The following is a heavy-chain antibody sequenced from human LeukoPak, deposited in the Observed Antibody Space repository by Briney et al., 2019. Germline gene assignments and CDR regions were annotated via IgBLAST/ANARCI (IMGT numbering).Heavy chain of an antibody. J-gene: IGHJ4*02. CDR1: GYSISSGYY. V-gene: IGHV4-38-2*01. D-gene: IGHD1-26*01. CDR2: IYHSGST. Sequence: PSETLSLTCAVSGYSISSGYYWGWIRQPPGKGLEWIGSIYHSGSTYYNPSLKSRVTISVDTSTNQFALKLSSVTAADTAVYYCARWDSGSPWDHWGQGTPVTVSS. CDR3: ARWDSGSPWDH.